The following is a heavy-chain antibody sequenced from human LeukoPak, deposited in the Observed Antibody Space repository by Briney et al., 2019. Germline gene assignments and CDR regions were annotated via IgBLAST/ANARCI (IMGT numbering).Heavy chain of an antibody. CDR3: ARRGHYGDLDY. CDR1: GFTFSSYA. J-gene: IGHJ4*02. Sequence: GGSLRLSCAASGFTFSSYAMHWVRQAPGKGLEWVAVISYDGSNKYYADSVKGRFTISRDNSKNTLYLQMNSLRAEDTAVYYCARRGHYGDLDYWGQGTLVTVSS. V-gene: IGHV3-30-3*01. D-gene: IGHD4-17*01. CDR2: ISYDGSNK.